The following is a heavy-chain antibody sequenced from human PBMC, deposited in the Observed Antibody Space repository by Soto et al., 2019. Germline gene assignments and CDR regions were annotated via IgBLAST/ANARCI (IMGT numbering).Heavy chain of an antibody. J-gene: IGHJ5*02. D-gene: IGHD2-2*01. Sequence: QVQLLQSGAEVKKPGASVKVSCKPSGYTFSSHGLSWVRQAPGPGLEWLGWISTWDDDTNYAQKFQGRVTMTTVSATRTGYMEMRSPIPYDTAVYYCVIDYTFSRGDCFDTWGQGTLVIVSS. CDR3: VIDYTFSRGDCFDT. V-gene: IGHV1-18*01. CDR2: ISTWDDDT. CDR1: GYTFSSHG.